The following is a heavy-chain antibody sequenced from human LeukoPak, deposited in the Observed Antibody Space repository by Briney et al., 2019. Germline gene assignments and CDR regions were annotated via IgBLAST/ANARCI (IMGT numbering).Heavy chain of an antibody. CDR1: GFTFSNYG. CDR3: ARYVVPAANDY. D-gene: IGHD2-2*01. Sequence: GGSLRLSCAASGFTFSNYGMHWVRQAPGKGLEWVAVISYDGNNKHYVDSVKGRFTISRDNSKNTLYLQMNSLRTEDTAVYYCARYVVPAANDYWGQGTLVTVSS. CDR2: ISYDGNNK. J-gene: IGHJ4*02. V-gene: IGHV3-30*03.